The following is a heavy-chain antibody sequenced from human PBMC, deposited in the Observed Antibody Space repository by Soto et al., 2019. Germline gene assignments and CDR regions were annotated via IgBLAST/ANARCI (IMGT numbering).Heavy chain of an antibody. CDR3: AKSPDASYRYTPYYFDY. Sequence: GGSLRLSCAASGFTFSSYAMSWVRQAPGKGLEWVSAIRGSGGSTYYADSVKGRFTISRDNSKNTLYRQMNSLRAEDTAVYYCAKSPDASYRYTPYYFDYWGQGTLVTVSS. CDR2: IRGSGGST. CDR1: GFTFSSYA. J-gene: IGHJ4*02. V-gene: IGHV3-23*01. D-gene: IGHD3-16*02.